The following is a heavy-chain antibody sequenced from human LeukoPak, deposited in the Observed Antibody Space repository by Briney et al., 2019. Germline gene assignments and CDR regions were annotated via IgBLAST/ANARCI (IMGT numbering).Heavy chain of an antibody. CDR3: AKDFVSSYTPRDFDAFDI. V-gene: IGHV3-30*18. J-gene: IGHJ3*02. D-gene: IGHD2-2*02. Sequence: PGRSLRLSCAASGFTFSSYGMHWVRQAPGKGLEWVAVISYDGSNKYYADSVKGRFTISRDNSKNTLYLQMNSLRAEDTAVYYCAKDFVSSYTPRDFDAFDIWGQGTMVTVSS. CDR1: GFTFSSYG. CDR2: ISYDGSNK.